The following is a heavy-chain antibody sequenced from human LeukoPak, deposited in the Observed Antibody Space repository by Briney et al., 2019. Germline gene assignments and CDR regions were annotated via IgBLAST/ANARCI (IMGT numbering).Heavy chain of an antibody. CDR3: ATGYSSSSLFDY. Sequence: ASVTVSCTVSGYTLTELSMHWVRQAPGKGLEWMGGFDPEDGETIYAQKFQGRVTMTEDTSTDTAYMELSSLRSEDTAVYYCATGYSSSSLFDYWGQGTLVTVSS. CDR2: FDPEDGET. D-gene: IGHD6-6*01. CDR1: GYTLTELS. J-gene: IGHJ4*02. V-gene: IGHV1-24*01.